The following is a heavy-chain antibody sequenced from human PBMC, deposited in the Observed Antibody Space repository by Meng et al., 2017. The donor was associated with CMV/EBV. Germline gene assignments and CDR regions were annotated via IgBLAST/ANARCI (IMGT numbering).Heavy chain of an antibody. J-gene: IGHJ5*02. D-gene: IGHD3-22*01. CDR1: GFTLSNYA. CDR3: AARRDGSAYS. V-gene: IGHV3-23*01. Sequence: SCAASGFTLSNYAMSWVRQAPGKGLEWVSAISGSGLSNTFYADSVKGRFAISRDNSENTLYLQVNSLRVEDTALYYCAARRDGSAYSWGQGTLVTVSS. CDR2: ISGSGLSNT.